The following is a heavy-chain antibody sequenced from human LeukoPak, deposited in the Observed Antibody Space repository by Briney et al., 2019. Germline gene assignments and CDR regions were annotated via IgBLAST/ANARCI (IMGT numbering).Heavy chain of an antibody. Sequence: GGSLRLSCAASGFTFSSYGMSWVRQAPGKGLEWVSAISGSGGSTYYADSVKGRFTISRDNSKNTLYLQMNSLRAEDTAVYYCASDPRDGGQNVWGKGTMVTVSS. D-gene: IGHD5-24*01. CDR1: GFTFSSYG. V-gene: IGHV3-23*01. CDR3: ASDPRDGGQNV. CDR2: ISGSGGST. J-gene: IGHJ6*04.